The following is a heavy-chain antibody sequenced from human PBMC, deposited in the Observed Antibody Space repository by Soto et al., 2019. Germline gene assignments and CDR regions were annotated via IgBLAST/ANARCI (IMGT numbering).Heavy chain of an antibody. CDR1: GGSFSGYY. CDR3: ARKPSGFFDY. V-gene: IGHV4-34*01. Sequence: SETLSLTCAVYGGSFSGYYWSWIRQPPGKGLEWIGEINHSGSTNYNPSLKSRVTISVDTSKNQFSLKLSSVTAADTAVYYCARKPSGFFDYWVQGTLVTVSS. CDR2: INHSGST. D-gene: IGHD6-6*01. J-gene: IGHJ4*02.